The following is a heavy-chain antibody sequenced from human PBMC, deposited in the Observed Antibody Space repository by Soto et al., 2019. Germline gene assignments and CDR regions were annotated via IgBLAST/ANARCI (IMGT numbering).Heavy chain of an antibody. D-gene: IGHD6-13*01. V-gene: IGHV3-30-3*01. CDR1: GFTFSSYA. CDR3: ARSESGYSSSWYVSRYYYGMDV. Sequence: GGSLRLSCAASGFTFSSYAMHWVRQAPGKGLEWVAVISYDGSNKYYADSVKGRFTISRDNSKNTLYLQMNSLRAEDTAVYYCARSESGYSSSWYVSRYYYGMDVWGQGTTVTVSS. CDR2: ISYDGSNK. J-gene: IGHJ6*02.